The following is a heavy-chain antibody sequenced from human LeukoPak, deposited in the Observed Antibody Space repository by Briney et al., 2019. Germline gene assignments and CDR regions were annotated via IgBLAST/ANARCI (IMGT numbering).Heavy chain of an antibody. D-gene: IGHD3-10*01. CDR3: AKDVPYGSGRYYSGWSDAFDI. V-gene: IGHV3-23*01. Sequence: QSGGSLRLSCAASGFTFSSYAMSWVRQAPGKGLEWVSAISGSGGSTYYADSVKGRFTISRDNSKNTLYLQMNSLRAEDTAVYYCAKDVPYGSGRYYSGWSDAFDIWGQGTMVTVSS. CDR1: GFTFSSYA. J-gene: IGHJ3*02. CDR2: ISGSGGST.